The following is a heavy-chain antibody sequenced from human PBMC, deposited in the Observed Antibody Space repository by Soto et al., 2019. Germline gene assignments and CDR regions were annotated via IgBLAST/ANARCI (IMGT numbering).Heavy chain of an antibody. V-gene: IGHV3-66*01. J-gene: IGHJ6*02. Sequence: EVQLVESGGGLVQPGGSLRLSCAASGFTVSSNYMSWVRQAPGKGLEWVSVIYSGGSTYFADSVKGRFTISRDNSKNTLYLQMNSLRAEDTAVYSCARDMVRAMDVWGQGTTVTVSS. CDR2: IYSGGST. CDR3: ARDMVRAMDV. D-gene: IGHD3-10*01. CDR1: GFTVSSNY.